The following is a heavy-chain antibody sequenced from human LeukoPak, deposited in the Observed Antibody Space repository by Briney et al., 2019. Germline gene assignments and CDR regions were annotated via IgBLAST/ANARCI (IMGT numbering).Heavy chain of an antibody. CDR3: ARVPYSTRYYMDV. CDR2: IYIDGST. D-gene: IGHD6-13*01. V-gene: IGHV4-4*07. J-gene: IGHJ6*03. Sequence: PSETLSLTCTVSGDSISSYYWSWLRQPAGKGLEWIGRIYIDGSTPYNPSLKSRFTMSVDTSKSQFSLRLTPVTAADTAVYYCARVPYSTRYYMDVWGKGTTVTVSS. CDR1: GDSISSYY.